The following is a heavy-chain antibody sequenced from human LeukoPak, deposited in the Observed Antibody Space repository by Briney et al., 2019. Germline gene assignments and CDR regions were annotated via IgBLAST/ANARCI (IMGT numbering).Heavy chain of an antibody. Sequence: GGSLRLSCAASGFTFSDYYMSWIRQAPGKGLEWVSYISSSGSTICYADSVKGRFTISRDNAKNSLYLQMNSLRAEDTAVYYCARVSVAGYYYYYYMDVWGKGTTVTVSS. J-gene: IGHJ6*03. CDR3: ARVSVAGYYYYYYMDV. CDR2: ISSSGSTI. CDR1: GFTFSDYY. D-gene: IGHD6-19*01. V-gene: IGHV3-11*01.